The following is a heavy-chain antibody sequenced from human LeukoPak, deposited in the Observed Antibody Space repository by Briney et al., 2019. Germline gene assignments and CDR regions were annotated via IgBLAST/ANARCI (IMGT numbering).Heavy chain of an antibody. Sequence: GGSLRLSCAASGFTFSSYAMSWVRQAPGKGLEWVSAISGSGGSTYYADSVKGRFTISRDNSKNTLYLQMNSLRAEDTAVYYCARSWSSRYFQHWGQGTLVTVSS. D-gene: IGHD6-13*01. CDR3: ARSWSSRYFQH. CDR1: GFTFSSYA. V-gene: IGHV3-23*01. J-gene: IGHJ1*01. CDR2: ISGSGGST.